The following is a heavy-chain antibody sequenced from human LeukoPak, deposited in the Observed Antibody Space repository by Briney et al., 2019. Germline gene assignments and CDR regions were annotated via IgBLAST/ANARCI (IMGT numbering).Heavy chain of an antibody. V-gene: IGHV1-46*04. CDR1: GYTFTSYF. CDR3: GRSVAFREIPRDF. D-gene: IGHD2-21*01. CDR2: INPLSGST. J-gene: IGHJ4*02. Sequence: APVKVSCKTSGYTFTSYFIHWVRQAPGQGLEWMGIINPLSGSTTYAQNLQGRVTMTSDTSTSTVYVELSSLRSEDTAVYYCGRSVAFREIPRDFWGQGTLVTVSS.